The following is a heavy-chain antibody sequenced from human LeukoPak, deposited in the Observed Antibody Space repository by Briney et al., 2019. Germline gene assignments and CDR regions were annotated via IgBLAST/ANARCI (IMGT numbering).Heavy chain of an antibody. J-gene: IGHJ4*02. V-gene: IGHV3-21*01. D-gene: IGHD1-26*01. Sequence: GGSLRLSCAASGFTFSGYSMNWVRQAPGKGLEWVSSISSSSSYIYYADSVKGRFTISRDNAKNSLYLQMNSLRAEDTAVYYCARDGATPDPYDYWGQGTLVTASS. CDR2: ISSSSSYI. CDR1: GFTFSGYS. CDR3: ARDGATPDPYDY.